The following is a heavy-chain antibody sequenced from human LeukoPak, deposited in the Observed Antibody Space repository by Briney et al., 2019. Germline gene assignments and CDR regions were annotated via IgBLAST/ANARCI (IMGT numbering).Heavy chain of an antibody. CDR2: INPNSGGT. CDR3: ARDPNHCGGDCSDY. Sequence: GASVTVSCKASGYTFTGYYMHWVRQAPGQGLEWMGWINPNSGGTNYAQTFQGRVTMTRDTSISTAYMELSRLRSDDTAVYYCARDPNHCGGDCSDYWGQGTLVTVSS. J-gene: IGHJ4*02. D-gene: IGHD2-21*02. V-gene: IGHV1-2*02. CDR1: GYTFTGYY.